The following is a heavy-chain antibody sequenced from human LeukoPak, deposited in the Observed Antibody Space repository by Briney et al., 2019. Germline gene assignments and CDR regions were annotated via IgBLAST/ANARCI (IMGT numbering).Heavy chain of an antibody. V-gene: IGHV3-11*04. J-gene: IGHJ5*02. CDR3: ARGRLVVVTATLFKQENWFDP. CDR1: GFTFSDYY. CDR2: ISSSGSTI. D-gene: IGHD2-15*01. Sequence: GRSLRLSCAASGFTFSDYYMSWIRQAPGKGLEWVSYISSSGSTIYYADSVKGRFTISRDNAKNSLYLQMNSLRAEDTAVYYCARGRLVVVTATLFKQENWFDPWGQGTLVTVSS.